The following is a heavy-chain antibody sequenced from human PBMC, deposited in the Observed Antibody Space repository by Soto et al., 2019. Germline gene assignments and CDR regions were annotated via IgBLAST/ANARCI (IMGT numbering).Heavy chain of an antibody. CDR2: IYATGTT. V-gene: IGHV4-4*07. J-gene: IGHJ5*02. D-gene: IGHD1-1*01. Sequence: SETLSLTCTVSGASISGFYWSWIRKSAGKGLEWIGRIYATGTTDYNPSLKSRVMMSVDTSKKQFSLKLRSVTAADTAVYYCVRDGTKTLRNWFDPWGQGISVTVSS. CDR1: GASISGFY. CDR3: VRDGTKTLRNWFDP.